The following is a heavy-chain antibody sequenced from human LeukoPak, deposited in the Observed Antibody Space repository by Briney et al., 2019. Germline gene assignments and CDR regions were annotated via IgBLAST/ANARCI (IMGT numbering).Heavy chain of an antibody. CDR1: GFTFSNYA. J-gene: IGHJ3*01. D-gene: IGHD7-27*01. CDR2: ISGGGGST. V-gene: IGHV3-23*01. CDR3: AKVGSGANSAFDV. Sequence: GGSLRLSCAASGFTFSNYAMSWVRQAPGKGLEWVSSISGGGGSTTYADSVRGRFTISRDNPKNTLYLQMNSLGAEDTAIYYCAKVGSGANSAFDVWGQGTMVTVSS.